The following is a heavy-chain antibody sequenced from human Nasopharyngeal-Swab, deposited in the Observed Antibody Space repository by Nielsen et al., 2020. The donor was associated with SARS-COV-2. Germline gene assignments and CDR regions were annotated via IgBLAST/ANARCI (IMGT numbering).Heavy chain of an antibody. CDR1: GFTFSNAW. CDR2: IKSKTDGGTT. Sequence: GESLKISCAASGFTFSNAWMSWVRRAPGKGLEWVGRIKSKTDGGTTDYAAPVKGRFTISRDDSKNTLYLQMNSLKTEDTAVYYCTTDLVGATRGPDYWGQGTLVTVSS. J-gene: IGHJ4*02. D-gene: IGHD1-26*01. V-gene: IGHV3-15*01. CDR3: TTDLVGATRGPDY.